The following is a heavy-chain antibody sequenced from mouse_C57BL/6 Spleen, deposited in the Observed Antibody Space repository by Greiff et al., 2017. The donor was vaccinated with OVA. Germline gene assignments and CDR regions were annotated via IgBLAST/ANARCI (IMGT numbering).Heavy chain of an antibody. D-gene: IGHD2-5*01. Sequence: QVQLQQPGAELVKPGASVKLSCKASGYTFTRYWMHWVKQRPGQGLEWIGLIHPNSGSTNYNEKFKSKATLTVDKSSSTAYMQLSSLTSEDSAVYYCARDGIVTTPAWFADWGQGTLVTVSA. J-gene: IGHJ3*01. V-gene: IGHV1-64*01. CDR3: ARDGIVTTPAWFAD. CDR1: GYTFTRYW. CDR2: IHPNSGST.